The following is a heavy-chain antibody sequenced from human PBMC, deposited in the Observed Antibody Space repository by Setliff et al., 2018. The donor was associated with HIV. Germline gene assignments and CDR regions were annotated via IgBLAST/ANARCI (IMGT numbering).Heavy chain of an antibody. Sequence: ASVKVSCKVSGGTFTRNCISWVRQAPGQGLEWMGWVRPYNADKNYAQKFQGRVTMTSDTSISTAYLELSGLTSDDTAIYYCARDRAYCSSGSCYRPLVYYFYYMDVWGTGTTVTVSS. CDR3: ARDRAYCSSGSCYRPLVYYFYYMDV. V-gene: IGHV1-2*02. J-gene: IGHJ6*03. CDR1: GGTFTRNC. CDR2: VRPYNADK. D-gene: IGHD2-15*01.